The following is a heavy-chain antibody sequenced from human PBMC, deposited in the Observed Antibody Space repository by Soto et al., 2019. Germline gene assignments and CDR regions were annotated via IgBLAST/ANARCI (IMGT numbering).Heavy chain of an antibody. CDR3: AHAWSKIDSRGYRGYFDL. CDR2: LYWDDDK. CDR1: GFSLSTGGVG. V-gene: IGHV2-5*02. D-gene: IGHD3-22*01. Sequence: QITLKESGPTLVKPTQTLTLTCSLSGFSLSTGGVGVGWIRQPPGKALEWLALLYWDDDKRYSPSLKSRLTITKDTSKNQVVLTMTNMDPVVTATYYCAHAWSKIDSRGYRGYFDLWGRGTLVTVSS. J-gene: IGHJ2*01.